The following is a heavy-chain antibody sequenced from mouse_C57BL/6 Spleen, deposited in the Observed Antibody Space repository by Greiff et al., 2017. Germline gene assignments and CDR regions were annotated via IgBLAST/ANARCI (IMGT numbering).Heavy chain of an antibody. CDR3: ARLYYGSSYGYFDV. J-gene: IGHJ1*03. V-gene: IGHV5-17*01. Sequence: DVMLVESGGGLVKPGGSLKLSCAASGFTFSDYGMHWVRQAPEKGLAWVAYISSGSSTIYYADTVKGRFTISRDNAKNTLFLQMTSLRSEDTAMYYCARLYYGSSYGYFDVWGTGTTVTVSS. D-gene: IGHD1-1*01. CDR1: GFTFSDYG. CDR2: ISSGSSTI.